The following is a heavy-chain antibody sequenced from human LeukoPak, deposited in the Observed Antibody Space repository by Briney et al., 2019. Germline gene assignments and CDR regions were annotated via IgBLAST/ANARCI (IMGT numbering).Heavy chain of an antibody. CDR2: IYYSVST. D-gene: IGHD1-26*01. CDR1: GGSISSYY. CDR3: ARHRYSGSYLAAFDS. J-gene: IGHJ4*02. Sequence: LSETLSLTCTVSGGSISSYYRSWIRQPPGEELEWIGYIYYSVSTNYNPSLKSRVTISGDTSKNQFSLKLNSVTAADTAVYYCARHRYSGSYLAAFDSWGQGTLVTVSS. V-gene: IGHV4-59*08.